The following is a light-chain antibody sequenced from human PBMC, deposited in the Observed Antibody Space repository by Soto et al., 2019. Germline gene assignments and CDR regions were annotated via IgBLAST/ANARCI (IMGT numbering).Light chain of an antibody. V-gene: IGLV2-14*01. CDR3: SSYTSSITHVV. CDR1: SSDVGGYNY. J-gene: IGLJ2*01. CDR2: DVS. Sequence: QSALTQPASVSGAPGQSITISCTGTSSDVGGYNYVSLYQPHPGKAPKLMIYDVSNRPSGVSDRFSGSQSGNTASLTISGLQAEDEADYYCSSYTSSITHVVFGGGTKLTVL.